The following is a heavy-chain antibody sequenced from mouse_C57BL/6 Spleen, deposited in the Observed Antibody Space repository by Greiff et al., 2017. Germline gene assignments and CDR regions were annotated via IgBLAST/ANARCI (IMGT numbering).Heavy chain of an antibody. Sequence: QVQLQQSGAELARPGASVKMSCKASGYTFTSYTTHWVKQRPGQGLEWIGYINPSSGYTKYNQKFKDKATLTADKSSSTAYMQLSSLTSEDSAVYYCARSGNDYYYAMDYWGQGTSVTVSS. J-gene: IGHJ4*01. CDR2: INPSSGYT. CDR3: ARSGNDYYYAMDY. CDR1: GYTFTSYT. V-gene: IGHV1-4*01. D-gene: IGHD2-4*01.